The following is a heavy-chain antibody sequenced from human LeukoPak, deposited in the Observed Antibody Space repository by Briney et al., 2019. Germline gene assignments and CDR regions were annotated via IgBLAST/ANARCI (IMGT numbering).Heavy chain of an antibody. CDR3: ARDVSKEYYFDY. CDR1: GYTFTGYY. CDR2: INPNSGGT. J-gene: IGHJ4*02. D-gene: IGHD6-13*01. V-gene: IGHV1-2*02. Sequence: ASVKVSCKASGYTFTGYYMHWVRPAPGQGLEWMGWINPNSGGTNYAQKFQGRVTMTRDTSISTAYMELSRLRSDDTAVYYCARDVSKEYYFDYWGQGTLVTVSS.